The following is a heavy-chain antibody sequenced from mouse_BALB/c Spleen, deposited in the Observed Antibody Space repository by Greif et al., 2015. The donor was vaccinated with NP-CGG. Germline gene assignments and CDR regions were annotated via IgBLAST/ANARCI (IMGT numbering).Heavy chain of an antibody. J-gene: IGHJ3*01. Sequence: EVQVVESGGGLVQPGGSRKLSCAASGFTFSSFGMHWVRQAPEKGLEWVAYISSGSSTIYYADTVKGRFTISRDNPKNTLFLQMTSLRSEDTAMYYCARGRGAWFAYWGQGTLVTVSA. CDR3: ARGRGAWFAY. V-gene: IGHV5-17*02. CDR1: GFTFSSFG. CDR2: ISSGSSTI.